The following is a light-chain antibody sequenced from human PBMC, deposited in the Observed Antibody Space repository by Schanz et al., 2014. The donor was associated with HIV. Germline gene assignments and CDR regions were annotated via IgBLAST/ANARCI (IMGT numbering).Light chain of an antibody. V-gene: IGLV2-14*02. Sequence: QSALTQPASVSGSPGQSVTISCSGTNSDIGSYNLVSWYQYHPGKAPKLMIYEADKRPSGVSPRFSGSRSGNTASLTVSGLQAEDEGDYFCSSYEGNNILVFGGGTKLTVL. CDR3: SSYEGNNILV. CDR1: NSDIGSYNL. J-gene: IGLJ3*02. CDR2: EAD.